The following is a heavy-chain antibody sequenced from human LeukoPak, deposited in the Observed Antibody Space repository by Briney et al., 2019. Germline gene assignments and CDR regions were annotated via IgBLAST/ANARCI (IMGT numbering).Heavy chain of an antibody. Sequence: ASVKVSCKASGYTFTSYDINWVRQATGQGLEWMGWMNPNSGNTGYAQKFQGRVTMTRNTSISTAYMELSSLRSEDTAVYYCAKDWRGRAAMGIYYYYGMDVWGQGTTVTVSS. CDR1: GYTFTSYD. J-gene: IGHJ6*02. D-gene: IGHD2-2*01. CDR3: AKDWRGRAAMGIYYYYGMDV. CDR2: MNPNSGNT. V-gene: IGHV1-8*01.